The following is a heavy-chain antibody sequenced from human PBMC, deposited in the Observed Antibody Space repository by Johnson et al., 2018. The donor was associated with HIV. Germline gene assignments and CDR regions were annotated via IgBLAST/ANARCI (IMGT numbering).Heavy chain of an antibody. D-gene: IGHD3-16*01. CDR1: GYTFSSYA. CDR3: ARERRPWGPDAFDI. Sequence: QVQLVESGGGVVQPGRSLRLSCAASGYTFSSYAMHWVRQAPGKGLEWVAVISYDANNKYYADSVKGRFTISRDNSKNTLYLQMNSLRAEDTAVYYCARERRPWGPDAFDIWGQGTMVTVSS. J-gene: IGHJ3*02. CDR2: ISYDANNK. V-gene: IGHV3-30-3*01.